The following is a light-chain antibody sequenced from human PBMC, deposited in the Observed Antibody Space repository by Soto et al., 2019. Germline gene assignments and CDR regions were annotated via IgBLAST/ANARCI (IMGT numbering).Light chain of an antibody. CDR1: STDVGTFNY. CDR3: SSYTTSSSLV. V-gene: IGLV2-14*01. CDR2: EVI. J-gene: IGLJ2*01. Sequence: QSVLTQPASVSGSPGQSITISCTATSTDVGTFNYVAWYQQYPGKAPKLMIYEVINRPSGVSNRFSGSKSGNTASLIISGLEAEDEGDYYCSSYTTSSSLVFGGGTQLTVL.